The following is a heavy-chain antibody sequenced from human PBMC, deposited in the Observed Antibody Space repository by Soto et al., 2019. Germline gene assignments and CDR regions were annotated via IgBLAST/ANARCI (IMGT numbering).Heavy chain of an antibody. CDR1: GFIVSNSY. V-gene: IGHV3-66*01. CDR2: IYSGGST. J-gene: IGHJ4*02. D-gene: IGHD2-15*01. Sequence: GGSLRLSCAVSGFIVSNSYMSWVRQAPGKGLQWVSMIYSGGSTYYAASVKGRFTISRDNSKNTLYLQMNNLRAEDTALYHCASDVVVIPAMPIGSARWGQGTLVTVSS. CDR3: ASDVVVIPAMPIGSAR.